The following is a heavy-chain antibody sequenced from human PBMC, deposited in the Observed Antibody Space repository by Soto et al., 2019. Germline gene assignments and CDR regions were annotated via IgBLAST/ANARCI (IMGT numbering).Heavy chain of an antibody. Sequence: PGGSLRLSCAASGFTFSSYSMSWVRQAPGKGLEWVSGFRSGGDDETTYYADAVRGRFTISRDNSKNTLFLQMNSLGAEDTAIYYCAKKVNSGSGSQFFDYWGQGTLVTVSS. CDR1: GFTFSSYS. D-gene: IGHD3-10*01. CDR2: FRSGGDDETT. CDR3: AKKVNSGSGSQFFDY. J-gene: IGHJ4*02. V-gene: IGHV3-23*01.